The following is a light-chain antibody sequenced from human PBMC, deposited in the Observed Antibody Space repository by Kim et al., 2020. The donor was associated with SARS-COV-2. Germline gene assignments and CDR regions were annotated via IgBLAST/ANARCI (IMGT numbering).Light chain of an antibody. V-gene: IGKV3-15*01. CDR3: QQYNNWPLT. J-gene: IGKJ4*01. CDR2: GAS. Sequence: VSPGESATLSCRASRSVSRDLAWYQQKAGQAPRLLIYGASTRATGIPARFSGSGSGTEFTLTISSLQSEDFAVYYCQQYNNWPLTFGGGTKVEI. CDR1: RSVSRD.